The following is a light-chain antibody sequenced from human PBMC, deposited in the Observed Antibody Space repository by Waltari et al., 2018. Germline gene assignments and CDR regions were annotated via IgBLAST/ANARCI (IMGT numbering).Light chain of an antibody. CDR2: VNSDGSH. Sequence: QLVLTQSPSASASLGASVKITCTLSSGHSSNVVAWHQQQPEKGPRYLMKVNSDGSHSQGDGIPDRCSGSSSGAERYLTISSLQSDDEADYYCQTWGTGIWVFGGGTRLTV. V-gene: IGLV4-69*01. CDR1: SGHSSNV. J-gene: IGLJ3*02. CDR3: QTWGTGIWV.